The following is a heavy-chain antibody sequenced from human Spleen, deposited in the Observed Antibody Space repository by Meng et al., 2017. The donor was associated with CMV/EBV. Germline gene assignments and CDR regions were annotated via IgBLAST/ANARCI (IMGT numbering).Heavy chain of an antibody. J-gene: IGHJ6*02. V-gene: IGHV3-30*04. CDR1: GFTFSSYA. CDR2: ISYDGSNK. CDR3: AKEREKYDFWSGYGMDV. D-gene: IGHD3-3*01. Sequence: GGSLRLSCAASGFTFSSYAMHWVRQAPGKGLEWVAVISYDGSNKYYADSVKGRFTISRDNSKNTLYLQMKSLRAEDTAVYYCAKEREKYDFWSGYGMDVWGQGTTVTVSS.